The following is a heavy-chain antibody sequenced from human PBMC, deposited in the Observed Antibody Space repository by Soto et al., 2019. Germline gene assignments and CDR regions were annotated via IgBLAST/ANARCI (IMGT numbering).Heavy chain of an antibody. D-gene: IGHD3-16*02. J-gene: IGHJ4*02. CDR3: TTASSIMITFGGVIVRPPAGY. CDR1: GFTFSNAW. Sequence: PGGSLRLSCAASGFTFSNAWMSWVRQAPGKGLEWVGRIKSKTDGGTTDYAAPVKGRFTISRDDSKNTLYLQMNSLKTEDTAVYYCTTASSIMITFGGVIVRPPAGYWGQGTLVTVSS. CDR2: IKSKTDGGTT. V-gene: IGHV3-15*01.